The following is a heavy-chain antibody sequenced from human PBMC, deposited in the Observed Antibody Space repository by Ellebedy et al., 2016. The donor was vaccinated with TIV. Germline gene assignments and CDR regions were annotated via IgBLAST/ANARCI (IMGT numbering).Heavy chain of an antibody. CDR2: IYPGDSDT. V-gene: IGHV5-51*01. CDR1: GYSFTSYW. CDR3: VCEVVTAILGQVDY. Sequence: GGSLRLSXKGSGYSFTSYWIGWVRQMPGKGLEWMGIIYPGDSDTRYSPSFQGQVTISADKSISTAYLQWSSLKASDTAMYYCVCEVVTAILGQVDYWGQGTLVTVSS. D-gene: IGHD2-21*02. J-gene: IGHJ4*02.